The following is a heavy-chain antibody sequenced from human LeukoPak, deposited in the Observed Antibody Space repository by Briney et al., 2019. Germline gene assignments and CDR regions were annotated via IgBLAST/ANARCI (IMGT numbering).Heavy chain of an antibody. CDR3: AELGITMIGGV. CDR1: GFTFSSYE. Sequence: AGGSLRLSCAASGFTFSSYEMNWVRQAPGKGLEWVSYIISSGSTVYYADSVEGRFTISRDNAKNSLYLQMNSLRAEDTAVYYCAELGITMIGGVWGKGTTVTISS. V-gene: IGHV3-48*03. D-gene: IGHD3-10*02. CDR2: IISSGSTV. J-gene: IGHJ6*04.